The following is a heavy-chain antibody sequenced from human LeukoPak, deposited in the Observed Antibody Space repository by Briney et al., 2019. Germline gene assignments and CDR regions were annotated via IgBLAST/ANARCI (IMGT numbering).Heavy chain of an antibody. Sequence: ASVKVSCKASGYTFTGYYMNWVRQAPGQGLEWMGWINPNSGGTNYAQKFQGRVTMTRDTSISTAYMELSRLRSDDTAVYYCARVRGYSYGCDYWGQGTLVTVSS. D-gene: IGHD5-18*01. CDR1: GYTFTGYY. J-gene: IGHJ4*02. CDR3: ARVRGYSYGCDY. CDR2: INPNSGGT. V-gene: IGHV1-2*02.